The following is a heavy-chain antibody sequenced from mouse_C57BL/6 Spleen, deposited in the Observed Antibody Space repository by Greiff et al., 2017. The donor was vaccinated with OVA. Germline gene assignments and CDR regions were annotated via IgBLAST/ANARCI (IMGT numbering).Heavy chain of an antibody. CDR2: ILPGSGST. J-gene: IGHJ4*01. CDR1: GYTFTGYW. V-gene: IGHV1-9*01. Sequence: QVQLQQSGAELMKPGASVKLSCKATGYTFTGYWIEWVKQRPGHGLEWIGEILPGSGSTNYNEKFKGKATFTADTSSITAYMQLSSLTTEDSAIYDCAKGTLGYGMDYWGQGTPVTVSA. CDR3: AKGTLGYGMDY. D-gene: IGHD2-14*01.